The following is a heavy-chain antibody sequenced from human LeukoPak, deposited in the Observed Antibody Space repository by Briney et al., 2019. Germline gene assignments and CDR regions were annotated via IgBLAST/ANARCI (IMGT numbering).Heavy chain of an antibody. CDR3: AESYEYPGSAFDI. Sequence: PGGSLRLSCAASGFTFDDYAMHWVRQAPGKGLEWVSGISWNSGSIGYADSVKGRFTISRDNAKNSLYLQMNSLRAEDMALYYCAESYEYPGSAFDIWGQGTMVTVSS. CDR1: GFTFDDYA. J-gene: IGHJ3*02. D-gene: IGHD3-16*01. V-gene: IGHV3-9*03. CDR2: ISWNSGSI.